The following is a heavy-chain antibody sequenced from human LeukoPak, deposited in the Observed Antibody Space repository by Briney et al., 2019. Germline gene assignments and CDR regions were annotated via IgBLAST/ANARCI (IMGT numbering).Heavy chain of an antibody. CDR1: GFTFSSYA. J-gene: IGHJ4*02. V-gene: IGHV3-23*01. D-gene: IGHD3-10*01. CDR2: ISGCGGST. CDR3: AKAMVRGVSFDY. Sequence: PGRSLRLSCAASGFTFSSYAMHWVRQAPGKGLEWVSAISGCGGSTYYADSVKGRFTISRDNSKNTLYLQMNSLRAEDTAVYYCAKAMVRGVSFDYWGQGTLVTVSS.